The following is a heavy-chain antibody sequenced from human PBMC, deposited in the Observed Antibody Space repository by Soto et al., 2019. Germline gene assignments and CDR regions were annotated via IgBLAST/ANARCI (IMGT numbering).Heavy chain of an antibody. CDR2: INAGNGNT. Sequence: GASVKVSCQASGYTFTCYALHWVRPAPGQRLEWMGWINAGNGNTKYSQKFQGRVTITRDTSASTAYMELSSLRSEDTAVYYCARSIVVVTALDYWGQGTLVTVSS. J-gene: IGHJ4*02. CDR1: GYTFTCYA. CDR3: ARSIVVVTALDY. D-gene: IGHD2-21*02. V-gene: IGHV1-3*01.